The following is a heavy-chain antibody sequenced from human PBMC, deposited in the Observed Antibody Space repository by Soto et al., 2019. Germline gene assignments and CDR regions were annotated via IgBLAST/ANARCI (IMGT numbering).Heavy chain of an antibody. V-gene: IGHV4-39*01. D-gene: IGHD3-3*01. CDR1: GGSISSSSYY. CDR2: IYYSGST. CDR3: ARAGVPYYDFWSGYHP. Sequence: QLQLQESGPGLVKPSETLSLTWTVSGGSISSSSYYWGWIRQPPGKGLEWIGSIYYSGSTYYNPSLKSRVTISVDTSKNQFSLKLSSVTAADTAVYYCARAGVPYYDFWSGYHPWGQGTLVTVSS. J-gene: IGHJ5*02.